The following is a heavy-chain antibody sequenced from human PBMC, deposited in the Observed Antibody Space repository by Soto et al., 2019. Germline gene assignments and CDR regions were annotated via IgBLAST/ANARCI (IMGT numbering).Heavy chain of an antibody. CDR3: ARSPNYYYYGFDV. D-gene: IGHD3-10*01. CDR1: GGSVISGDYF. J-gene: IGHJ6*02. Sequence: TSETLSLTCTVSGGSVISGDYFCSWLRQSPGKRLEWIAYIYYSGSTNYNPSLKSRATISVDTSKSQVSLTLTSMTAADAALYYCARSPNYYYYGFDVWGQGTAVTVSS. V-gene: IGHV4-61*08. CDR2: IYYSGST.